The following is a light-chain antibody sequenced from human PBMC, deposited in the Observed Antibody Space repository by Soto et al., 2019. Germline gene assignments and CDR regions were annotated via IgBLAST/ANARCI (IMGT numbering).Light chain of an antibody. CDR3: QQYGSSPPRVT. Sequence: EIVLTQSPGTLSLSPGERATLSCRASQSVSSSYLAWYQQKPGQAPRLLIYGASSRATGIPDRFSGIGSGTVFTLTISRLEPEDCAVYYCQQYGSSPPRVTFGQGTRLEIK. CDR2: GAS. V-gene: IGKV3-20*01. J-gene: IGKJ5*01. CDR1: QSVSSSY.